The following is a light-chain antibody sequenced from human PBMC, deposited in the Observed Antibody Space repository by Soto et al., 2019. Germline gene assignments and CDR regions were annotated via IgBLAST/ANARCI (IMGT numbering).Light chain of an antibody. Sequence: QSVLTQPPSVSGAPRQRVTISCSGSSSNIGNNVVNWYQQLPGKAPKLLIYYGDLLPSGVSDRFSGSKSGTSASLAISGLQSEDEAEYYCAAWDDRLNGPVFGGGTKLTVL. V-gene: IGLV1-36*01. CDR1: SSNIGNNV. CDR2: YGD. CDR3: AAWDDRLNGPV. J-gene: IGLJ2*01.